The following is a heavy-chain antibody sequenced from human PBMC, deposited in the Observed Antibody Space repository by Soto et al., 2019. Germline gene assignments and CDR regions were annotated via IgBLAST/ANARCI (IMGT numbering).Heavy chain of an antibody. V-gene: IGHV1-18*01. CDR2: ISAYNGNT. Sequence: ASVKVSCKASGYTFTSYGISWVRQAPGQGLEWMGWISAYNGNTNYAQKHQGRVTMTTDTSTSTAYMELRSLRSDDTAVYYFSRVNGDYGDYLLFRYNAFDIWGQGTMVTVSS. CDR1: GYTFTSYG. D-gene: IGHD4-17*01. J-gene: IGHJ3*02. CDR3: SRVNGDYGDYLLFRYNAFDI.